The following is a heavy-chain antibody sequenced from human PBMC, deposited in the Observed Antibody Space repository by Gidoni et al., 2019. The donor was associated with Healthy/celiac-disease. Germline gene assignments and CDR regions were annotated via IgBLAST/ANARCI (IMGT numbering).Heavy chain of an antibody. V-gene: IGHV3-21*01. D-gene: IGHD5-12*01. Sequence: EVQLVASGGGLVKPGGSLRLSCAASGFTFSSYSMNWVRQAPGKGLEWVSSISSSSSYIYYADSVKGRFTISRDNAKNSLYLQMNSLRAEDTAVYYCARDRSGYDYFDYWGQGTLVTVSS. CDR1: GFTFSSYS. CDR2: ISSSSSYI. CDR3: ARDRSGYDYFDY. J-gene: IGHJ4*02.